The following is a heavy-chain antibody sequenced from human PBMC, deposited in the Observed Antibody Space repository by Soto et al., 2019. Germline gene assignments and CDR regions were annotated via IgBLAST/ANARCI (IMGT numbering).Heavy chain of an antibody. CDR1: GGSISSGGYY. J-gene: IGHJ4*02. D-gene: IGHD5-12*01. V-gene: IGHV4-31*03. CDR3: ATDSGSEYYFVN. CDR2: IYYSGST. Sequence: SETLSLTCTVSGGSISSGGYYWSWIRQHPGKGLEWIGYIYYSGSTYYNPSLKSRVTISVDTSKNQFSLKLSSVTAADTAVYYWATDSGSEYYFVNWGQGTLVTVSS.